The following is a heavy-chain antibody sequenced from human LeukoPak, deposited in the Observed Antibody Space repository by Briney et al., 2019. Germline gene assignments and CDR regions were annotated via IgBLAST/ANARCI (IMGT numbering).Heavy chain of an antibody. CDR3: ARSSIIAAAGPYYFDY. D-gene: IGHD6-13*01. V-gene: IGHV1-2*02. Sequence: GASVKVSCKASGYTFTGYYMHWVRQAPGQGLEWMGWINPNSGGTNYAQKFQGRVTMTRDTSISTAYMELSSLRSEDTAVYYCARSSIIAAAGPYYFDYWGQGTLVTVYS. CDR2: INPNSGGT. CDR1: GYTFTGYY. J-gene: IGHJ4*02.